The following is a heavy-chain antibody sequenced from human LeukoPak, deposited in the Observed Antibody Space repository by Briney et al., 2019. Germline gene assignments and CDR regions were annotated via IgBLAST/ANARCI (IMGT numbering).Heavy chain of an antibody. Sequence: SETLSLTCAVYGGSFSGYYWSWIRQPPGKGLEWIGEINHSGSTYYNPSLKSRVTISVDTSKNQFSLKLSSVTAADTAVYYCATAYRPLRYFDWLFPFDYWGQGTLVTVSS. J-gene: IGHJ4*02. CDR2: INHSGST. D-gene: IGHD3-9*01. CDR1: GGSFSGYY. CDR3: ATAYRPLRYFDWLFPFDY. V-gene: IGHV4-34*01.